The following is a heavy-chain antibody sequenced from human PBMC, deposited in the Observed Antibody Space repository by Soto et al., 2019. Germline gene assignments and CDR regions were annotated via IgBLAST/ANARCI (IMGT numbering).Heavy chain of an antibody. Sequence: GASVKVSCKASGYTFTSYYMHWVLQAPGQGLEWMGIINPSGGSTSYAQKFQGRVTMTRDTSTSTVYMELSSLRSEDTAVYYCASGDDFWSGRTYYGMDVWGQGTTVTVSS. CDR3: ASGDDFWSGRTYYGMDV. D-gene: IGHD3-3*01. J-gene: IGHJ6*02. CDR2: INPSGGST. CDR1: GYTFTSYY. V-gene: IGHV1-46*01.